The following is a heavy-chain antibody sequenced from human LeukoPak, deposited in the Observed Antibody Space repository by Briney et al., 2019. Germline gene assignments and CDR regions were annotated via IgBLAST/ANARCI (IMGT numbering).Heavy chain of an antibody. D-gene: IGHD5-12*01. CDR1: GFTFSSYR. J-gene: IGHJ4*02. V-gene: IGHV3-74*01. CDR3: AGGYSEYRWDY. Sequence: GGSLRLSCAASGFTFSSYRMHWVRQAPGEGPVWVSRIKSNGSNTNYADSVKGRFTISRDNAKNTLYLQMNGLRAEDTAVYYCAGGYSEYRWDYWGQGTLVTVSS. CDR2: IKSNGSNT.